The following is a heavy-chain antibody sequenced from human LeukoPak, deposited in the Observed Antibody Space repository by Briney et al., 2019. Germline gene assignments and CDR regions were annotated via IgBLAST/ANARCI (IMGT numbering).Heavy chain of an antibody. CDR3: ARSNEGPYYFDF. CDR1: GYTFTDYY. CDR2: INPNSGTT. Sequence: ASVKASCKASGYTFTDYYIHWVRQAPGQGLEWMGWINPNSGTTNYAQKFQGRVTMTRDTSINTAYMDLNRLRSDDTAVYYCARSNEGPYYFDFWGQEALVTVSS. V-gene: IGHV1-2*02. J-gene: IGHJ4*02.